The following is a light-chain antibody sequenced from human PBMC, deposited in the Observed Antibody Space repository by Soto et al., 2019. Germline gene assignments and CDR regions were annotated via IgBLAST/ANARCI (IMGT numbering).Light chain of an antibody. V-gene: IGKV3-20*01. J-gene: IGKJ1*01. CDR2: DAS. Sequence: EIVVTQSPATLSLSPGERATLSCRASQSVSSYLAWYQQKPGQAPRLLIYDASNRATGIPARFSGSGSGTDFTLTISRLEPEDFAVYYCQQYGSSPPTFGQGTKVDIK. CDR1: QSVSSY. CDR3: QQYGSSPPT.